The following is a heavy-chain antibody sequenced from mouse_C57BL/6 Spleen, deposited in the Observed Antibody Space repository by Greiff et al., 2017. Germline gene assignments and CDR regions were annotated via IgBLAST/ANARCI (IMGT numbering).Heavy chain of an antibody. J-gene: IGHJ3*01. Sequence: EVQLQQSGGGLVQPGESLKLSCESNEYAFPSHDMSWVRKTPAKRLELVAAINSDGGSTYYPDTMERRFIISRDNTKKSLYLQMSSLRSEDTALYYCARRVSSPAWFACWGQGTLVTGSA. D-gene: IGHD1-1*01. CDR1: EYAFPSHD. CDR3: ARRVSSPAWFAC. V-gene: IGHV5-2*01. CDR2: INSDGGST.